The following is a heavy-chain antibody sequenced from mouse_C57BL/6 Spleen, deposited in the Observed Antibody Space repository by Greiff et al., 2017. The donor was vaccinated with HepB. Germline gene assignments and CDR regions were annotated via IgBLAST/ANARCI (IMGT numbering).Heavy chain of an antibody. V-gene: IGHV1-55*01. CDR2: IYPGSGST. CDR1: GYTFTSYW. Sequence: QVQLQQPGAELVKPGASVKMSCKASGYTFTSYWITWVKQRPGQGLEWIGDIYPGSGSTNYNEKFKSKATLTVDTSSSTAYMQLSSLTSEDSAVYYCARITRIYYDYDGPYFDVWGTGTTVTVSS. D-gene: IGHD2-4*01. J-gene: IGHJ1*03. CDR3: ARITRIYYDYDGPYFDV.